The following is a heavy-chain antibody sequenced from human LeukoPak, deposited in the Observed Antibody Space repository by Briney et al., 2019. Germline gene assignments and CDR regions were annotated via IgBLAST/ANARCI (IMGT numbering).Heavy chain of an antibody. Sequence: PSETLSLTCTVSGGSISSYYWSWIRQPAGKGLEWIGRIYTSGSTNYNPSLKNRVTMSVDTSKNQFSPKLSSVTAADTAVYYCASGDYDILTGFFTYGMDVWGQGTTVTVSS. CDR3: ASGDYDILTGFFTYGMDV. CDR1: GGSISSYY. D-gene: IGHD3-9*01. CDR2: IYTSGST. J-gene: IGHJ6*02. V-gene: IGHV4-4*07.